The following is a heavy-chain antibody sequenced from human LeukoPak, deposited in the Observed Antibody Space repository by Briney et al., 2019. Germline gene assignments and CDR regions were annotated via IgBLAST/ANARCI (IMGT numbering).Heavy chain of an antibody. CDR3: ARVGSWDAFDL. V-gene: IGHV3-64*01. D-gene: IGHD1-26*01. CDR2: ITSNGDKT. CDR1: GFSFSSYA. Sequence: PGGSLRLSRAASGFSFSSYAMRWVRQAPGKGPEYVSAITSNGDKTYYANSVKGRFIISRDNSKNTLYLQMGSLRAEYMAVYYCARVGSWDAFDLWGQGTMVTVSS. J-gene: IGHJ3*01.